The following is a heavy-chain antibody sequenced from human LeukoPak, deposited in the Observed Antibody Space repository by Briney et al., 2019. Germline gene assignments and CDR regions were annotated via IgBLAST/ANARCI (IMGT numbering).Heavy chain of an antibody. V-gene: IGHV1-69*13. D-gene: IGHD3-3*01. Sequence: SVKVSCKASGGTFSSYAISWVRQAPGQGLEWMGGFIPIFGTANYAQKFQGRVTITADESTSTAYMELSSLRSEDTAVYYCARVDCDFWSGYYHRSHYYYGMDVWGQGTTVTVSS. CDR3: ARVDCDFWSGYYHRSHYYYGMDV. CDR1: GGTFSSYA. J-gene: IGHJ6*02. CDR2: FIPIFGTA.